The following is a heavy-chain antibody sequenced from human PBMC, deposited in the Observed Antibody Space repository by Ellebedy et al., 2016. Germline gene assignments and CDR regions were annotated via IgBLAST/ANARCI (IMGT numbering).Heavy chain of an antibody. V-gene: IGHV1-46*01. Sequence: ASVKVSCKASGYTFTSYYMHWVRQAPGQGLEWMGIINPSGGSTSNAQKIQGRVTMTRDTSTSTVCMELTSLRSEDTAVYYCARGGSGTDWYFDLWGRGTLVTVSS. CDR1: GYTFTSYY. J-gene: IGHJ2*01. D-gene: IGHD6-13*01. CDR2: INPSGGST. CDR3: ARGGSGTDWYFDL.